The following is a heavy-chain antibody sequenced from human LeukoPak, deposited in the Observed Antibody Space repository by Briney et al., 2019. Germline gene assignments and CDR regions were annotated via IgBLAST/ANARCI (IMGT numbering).Heavy chain of an antibody. J-gene: IGHJ4*02. V-gene: IGHV3-30*03. CDR2: ISYDGSNK. CDR1: GFTFSTYW. Sequence: GGSLRLSCAASGFTFSTYWMTWVRQAPGKGLEWVAVISYDGSNKYYADSVKGRFTISRDNSKNTLYLQMNSLRAEDTAVYYCVRGGRRTLVVVATKGGVDYWGQGTLVTVSS. D-gene: IGHD2-15*01. CDR3: VRGGRRTLVVVATKGGVDY.